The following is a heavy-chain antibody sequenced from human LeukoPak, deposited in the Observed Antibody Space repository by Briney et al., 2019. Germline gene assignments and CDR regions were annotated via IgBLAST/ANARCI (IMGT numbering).Heavy chain of an antibody. CDR2: ISAYDGNT. Sequence: ASVKVSCKASGYTFSSYGISWVRQAPGQGLEWMGWISAYDGNTNYAQKLQGRVTMTTDTSTSTAYMELRSLRSDDTAVYYCARDLQLWTTRDTRGGAQVGYWGQGTLVTVSS. V-gene: IGHV1-18*01. CDR1: GYTFSSYG. D-gene: IGHD5-18*01. CDR3: ARDLQLWTTRDTRGGAQVGY. J-gene: IGHJ4*02.